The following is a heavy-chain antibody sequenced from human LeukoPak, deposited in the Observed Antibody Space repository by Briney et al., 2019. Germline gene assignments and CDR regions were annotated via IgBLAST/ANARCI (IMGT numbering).Heavy chain of an antibody. D-gene: IGHD1-14*01. CDR1: GFTFSNYW. V-gene: IGHV3-7*01. CDR3: ATETIGRHYDY. J-gene: IGHJ4*02. CDR2: IKQDGSEK. Sequence: GGSLRLSCAASGFTFSNYWMSWVRQAPGKGLEWVANIKQDGSEKYYVDSVKGRFTISRDNAKNSMYLQMDSLRDEDTAVYYCATETIGRHYDYWGQGTLLTVSS.